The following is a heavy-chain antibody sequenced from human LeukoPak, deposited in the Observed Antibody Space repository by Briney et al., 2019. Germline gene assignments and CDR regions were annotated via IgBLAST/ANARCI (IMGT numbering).Heavy chain of an antibody. CDR3: AKDSLPFIAAAGHVGDY. CDR1: GFTFDDYA. J-gene: IGHJ4*02. CDR2: ISWNSGSI. Sequence: GGSLRLSCAASGFTFDDYAMHWVRQAPGKGLEWVSGISWNSGSIGYADSVKGRFTISRDNAKNSLYLQMNSLRAEDTALYYCAKDSLPFIAAAGHVGDYWDQGTLVTVSS. V-gene: IGHV3-9*01. D-gene: IGHD6-13*01.